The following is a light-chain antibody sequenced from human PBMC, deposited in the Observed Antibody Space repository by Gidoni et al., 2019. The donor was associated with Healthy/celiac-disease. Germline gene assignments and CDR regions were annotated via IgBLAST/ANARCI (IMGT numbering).Light chain of an antibody. CDR1: SSNLGSNY. J-gene: IGLJ2*01. CDR2: RNN. V-gene: IGLV1-47*01. CDR3: AAWDDSLSGVV. Sequence: QSVLPQPPSASGSPGQRVTIACSGSSSNLGSNYVYWYQQLPGTAPKLLIDRNNQRPSGVPDRFSGPKSGTSASLAISGRRSEDEADYYCAAWDDSLSGVVFGGGTKLTVL.